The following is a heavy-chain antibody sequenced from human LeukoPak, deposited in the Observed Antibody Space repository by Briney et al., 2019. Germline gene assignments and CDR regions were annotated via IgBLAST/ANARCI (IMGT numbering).Heavy chain of an antibody. CDR3: AYSTGATGHYFDY. D-gene: IGHD1-26*01. J-gene: IGHJ4*02. V-gene: IGHV3-30*02. Sequence: GGSLRLSCAASGFTFSSYGMHWVRQAPGKGLEWVAFIRYDGSNKYYADSVKGRFTISRDNSKNTLYLQMNSLRAEDTAVYYCAYSTGATGHYFDYWGQGTLVTVSS. CDR2: IRYDGSNK. CDR1: GFTFSSYG.